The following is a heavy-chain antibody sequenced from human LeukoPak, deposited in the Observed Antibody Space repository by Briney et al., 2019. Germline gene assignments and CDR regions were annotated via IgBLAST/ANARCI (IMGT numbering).Heavy chain of an antibody. J-gene: IGHJ4*02. CDR2: FNHSGTN. CDR3: ARVRDDIVVVPAVLLGGGGRYYFDY. V-gene: IGHV4-38-2*01. D-gene: IGHD2-2*01. CDR1: GYSISSGYY. Sequence: PSETLSLTCAVSGYSISSGYYWGWIRQPPGKGLGWIGSFNHSGTNYYNPSLKSRVTISVDTSKNQFSLKMSSVTAADTGVYYGARVRDDIVVVPAVLLGGGGRYYFDYWGQGTLVTVSS.